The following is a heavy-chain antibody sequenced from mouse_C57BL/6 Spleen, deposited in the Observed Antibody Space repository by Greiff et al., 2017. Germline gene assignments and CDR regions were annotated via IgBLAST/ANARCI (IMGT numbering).Heavy chain of an antibody. CDR3: AVTGKAWFAY. D-gene: IGHD4-1*01. CDR1: GYTFTSYW. Sequence: QVQLKQPGAELVKPGASVKLSCKASGYTFTSYWMHWVKQRPGQGLEWIGMIHPNSGSTNYNEKFKSKATLTVDKSSSTAYMQLSSLTSEDSAVYYCAVTGKAWFAYWGQGTLVTVSA. CDR2: IHPNSGST. J-gene: IGHJ3*01. V-gene: IGHV1-64*01.